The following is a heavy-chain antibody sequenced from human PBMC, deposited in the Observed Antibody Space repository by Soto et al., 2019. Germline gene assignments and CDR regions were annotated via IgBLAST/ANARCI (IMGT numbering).Heavy chain of an antibody. CDR1: GGSISSGG. Sequence: QLQLQESGSGLVKPSQTLSLTCVVSGGSISSGGYSWSWIRQPPGKGLEWVAVISYDGSNKYYADSVKGRFTISRDNSKNTLYLQMNSLRAEDTAVYYCAKDYGGNSACIDYWGQGTLVTVSS. V-gene: IGHV3-30*18. CDR2: ISYDGSNK. D-gene: IGHD4-17*01. J-gene: IGHJ4*02. CDR3: AKDYGGNSACIDY.